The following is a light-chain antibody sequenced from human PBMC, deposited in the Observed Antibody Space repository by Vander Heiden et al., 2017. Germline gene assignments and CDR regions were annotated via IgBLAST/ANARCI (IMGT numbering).Light chain of an antibody. CDR1: KRVSGNM. Sequence: EIVLTHTPGTLSVSPGQRAVPSCRGRKRVSGNMLAWYRQKPGQAPRLLISAASNRATGIPDRFSGSGSGTDFTLTISRLEPEDFAVYYCQQDGNSPLTFGGGTEVESK. J-gene: IGKJ4*01. V-gene: IGKV3-20*01. CDR2: AAS. CDR3: QQDGNSPLT.